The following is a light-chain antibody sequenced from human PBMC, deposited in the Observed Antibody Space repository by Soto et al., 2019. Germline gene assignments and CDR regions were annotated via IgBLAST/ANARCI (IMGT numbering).Light chain of an antibody. Sequence: QSALTQPASVSGSPGQSITISCTGTSSDVGGYNYVSWYKPPQAKPPKLMIFDASNRPYGVPIRFFASKPGNPASLTLPGLQPEDEADYYCSSNTTSNTRQIVFGTGTKVP. CDR3: SSNTTSNTRQIV. CDR1: SSDVGGYNY. V-gene: IGLV2-14*03. CDR2: DAS. J-gene: IGLJ1*01.